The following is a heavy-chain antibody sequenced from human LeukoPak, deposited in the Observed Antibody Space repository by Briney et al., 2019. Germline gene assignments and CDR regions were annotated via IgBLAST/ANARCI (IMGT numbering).Heavy chain of an antibody. J-gene: IGHJ3*02. CDR2: ISGSGGST. Sequence: GGSLRLSCAASGFTFSSYAMSWVRQAPGKGLEWVSAISGSGGSTYYADSVKGRFTISRDNSKNTLYLQMNSLRAEDTAVYYCARGRLGELLHRCAFDIWGQGTMVTVSS. CDR1: GFTFSSYA. CDR3: ARGRLGELLHRCAFDI. D-gene: IGHD1-26*01. V-gene: IGHV3-23*01.